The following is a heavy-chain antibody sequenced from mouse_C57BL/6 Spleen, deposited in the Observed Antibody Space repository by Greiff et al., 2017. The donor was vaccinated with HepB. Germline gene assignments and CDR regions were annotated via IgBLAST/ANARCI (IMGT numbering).Heavy chain of an antibody. CDR1: GYTFTSYW. D-gene: IGHD1-1*01. J-gene: IGHJ3*01. CDR2: IDPSDSYT. CDR3: AGTVGSTGAY. V-gene: IGHV1-59*01. Sequence: QVQLQQPGAELVRPGTSVKLSCKASGYTFTSYWMHWVKQRPGQGLEWIGVIDPSDSYTNYNQKFKGKATLTVDTSSSTAYMQLSSLTSEDSAVYYCAGTVGSTGAYWGQGTLVTVSA.